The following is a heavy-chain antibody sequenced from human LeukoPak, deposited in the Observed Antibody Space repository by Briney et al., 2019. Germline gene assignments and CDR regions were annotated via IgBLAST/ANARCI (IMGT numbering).Heavy chain of an antibody. J-gene: IGHJ4*02. CDR1: GFTFTNAW. Sequence: GGSLRLSCAASGFTFTNAWMNWVRRAPGKGLEWVGRIKSKADGETIDYAAPVKGRFTFSRDDSKNMLYLQMNSLKSEDTAVYYCSTLTSRGLSDSWGQGTLVTVSS. CDR3: STLTSRGLSDS. V-gene: IGHV3-15*07. D-gene: IGHD1-20*01. CDR2: IKSKADGETI.